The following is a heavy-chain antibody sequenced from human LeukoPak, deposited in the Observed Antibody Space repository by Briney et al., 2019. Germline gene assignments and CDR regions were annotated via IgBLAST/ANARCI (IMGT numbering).Heavy chain of an antibody. Sequence: SETLSLTCAVSGGSISSSNWWSWVRQPPGKGLEWIGEIYHSGSTNYNPSLKSRVTISLDTSKNQFSLNLRSVTAADTAVYYCASRKLGNDYWGQGTLVTVSS. V-gene: IGHV4-4*02. CDR2: IYHSGST. D-gene: IGHD7-27*01. CDR1: GGSISSSNW. CDR3: ASRKLGNDY. J-gene: IGHJ4*02.